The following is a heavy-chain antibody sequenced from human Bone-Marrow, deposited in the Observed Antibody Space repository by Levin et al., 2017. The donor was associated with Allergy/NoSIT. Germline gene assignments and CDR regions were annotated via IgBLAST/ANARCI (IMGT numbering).Heavy chain of an antibody. J-gene: IGHJ6*02. CDR3: ARDKLGIVVVPAASKNYYYYYGMDV. D-gene: IGHD2-2*01. CDR2: ISSSGSTI. V-gene: IGHV3-11*01. CDR1: GFTFSDYY. Sequence: GGSLRLSCAASGFTFSDYYMSWIRQAPGKGLEWVSYISSSGSTIYYADSVKGRFTISRDNAKNSLYLQMNSLRAEDTAVYYCARDKLGIVVVPAASKNYYYYYGMDVWGQGTTVTVSS.